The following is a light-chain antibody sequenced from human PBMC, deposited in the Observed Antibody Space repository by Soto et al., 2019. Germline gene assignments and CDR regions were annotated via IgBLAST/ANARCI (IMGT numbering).Light chain of an antibody. V-gene: IGKV3-15*01. CDR2: FAS. CDR3: QQYVTSSPRT. CDR1: QNIITN. J-gene: IGKJ1*01. Sequence: EIVMTQSPGTLSVSPGERATLSCRASQNIITNLAWYQQKPGQAPRLLIFFASTRVTGIPARFSGSGSGTEFTLTITRLEPEDFAVYYCQQYVTSSPRTFGQGTKVDIK.